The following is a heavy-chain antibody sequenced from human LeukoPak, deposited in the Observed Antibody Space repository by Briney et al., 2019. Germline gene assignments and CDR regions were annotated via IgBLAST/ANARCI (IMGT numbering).Heavy chain of an antibody. Sequence: SETLSLICTVSGGSIGSDGYFWNWIRQHPGKGLEWIGYIYYSGSTSYNPSLKSRLTISVDTSKNQFSLRLRSVTAADTAVYYCARGRYYGFSGDYWGQGTLVTVSS. CDR1: GGSIGSDGYF. J-gene: IGHJ4*02. CDR3: ARGRYYGFSGDY. D-gene: IGHD3-10*01. V-gene: IGHV4-31*03. CDR2: IYYSGST.